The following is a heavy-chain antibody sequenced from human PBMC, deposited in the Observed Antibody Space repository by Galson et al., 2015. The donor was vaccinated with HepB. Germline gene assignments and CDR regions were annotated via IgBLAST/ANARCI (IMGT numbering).Heavy chain of an antibody. Sequence: ETLSLTCTVSGGSISSSSYYWGWIRQPPGKGLEWIGSIYYSGSTYYNPSLKSRVTISVDTSKNQFSLKLSSVTAADTAVYYCARRGRSTGTTGSVWFDPWGQGTLVTVSS. CDR1: GGSISSSSYY. CDR3: ARRGRSTGTTGSVWFDP. J-gene: IGHJ5*02. CDR2: IYYSGST. V-gene: IGHV4-39*01. D-gene: IGHD1-1*01.